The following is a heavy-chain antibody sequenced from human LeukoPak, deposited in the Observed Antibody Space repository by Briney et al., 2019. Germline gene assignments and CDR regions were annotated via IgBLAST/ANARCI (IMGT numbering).Heavy chain of an antibody. Sequence: ASVKVSCKASGYTFTSYAMHWVRQAPGQRLEWMGGIIPIFGTANYAQKFQGRVTITADESTSTAYMELSSLRSEDTAVYYCATQNCGGDCWGLYGMDVWGQGTTVTVSS. CDR1: GYTFTSYA. CDR2: IIPIFGTA. D-gene: IGHD2-21*02. CDR3: ATQNCGGDCWGLYGMDV. V-gene: IGHV1-69*13. J-gene: IGHJ6*02.